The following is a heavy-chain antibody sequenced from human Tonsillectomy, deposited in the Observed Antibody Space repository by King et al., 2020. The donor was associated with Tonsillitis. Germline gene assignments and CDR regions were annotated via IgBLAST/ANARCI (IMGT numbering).Heavy chain of an antibody. V-gene: IGHV3-15*01. D-gene: IGHD5-12*01. CDR1: GFTFNNAW. CDR3: TTPSGS. CDR2: IKSKPDGGTT. J-gene: IGHJ5*02. Sequence: QLVQSGGGLVKPGGSLRLSCAASGFTFNNAWMSWVRQAPGKGREWLGRIKSKPDGGTTDYAAPVTGRFTISRDDSKNMLYLQMNSLRAEDTAVYYCTTPSGSWGQGTLVTVAS.